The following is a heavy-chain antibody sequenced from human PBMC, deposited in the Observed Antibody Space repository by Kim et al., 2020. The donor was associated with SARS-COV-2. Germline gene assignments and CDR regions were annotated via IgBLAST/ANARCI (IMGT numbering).Heavy chain of an antibody. Sequence: YADSVKGRLTISRDNSKNTLYLQMNSLRAEDTAVYYCARGGDIAAAGGDYWGQGTLVTVSS. CDR3: ARGGDIAAAGGDY. D-gene: IGHD6-13*01. V-gene: IGHV3-33*01. J-gene: IGHJ4*02.